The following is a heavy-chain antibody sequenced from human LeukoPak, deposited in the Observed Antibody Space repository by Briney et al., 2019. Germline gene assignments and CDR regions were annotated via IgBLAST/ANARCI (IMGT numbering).Heavy chain of an antibody. D-gene: IGHD6-6*01. V-gene: IGHV3-30*03. J-gene: IGHJ4*02. Sequence: GRSLRLSCAASGFTFSSYGMHWVRQAPGKGLEWVAVISYDGSNKYYADSVKGRFTISRDNSKNTLYLQMNSLRAEDTAVYYCARADPVEYSSSELFDYWGQGTLVTVSS. CDR1: GFTFSSYG. CDR3: ARADPVEYSSSELFDY. CDR2: ISYDGSNK.